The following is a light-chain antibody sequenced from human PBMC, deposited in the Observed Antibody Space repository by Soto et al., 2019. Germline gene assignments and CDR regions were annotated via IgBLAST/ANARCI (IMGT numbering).Light chain of an antibody. CDR3: CSYAGSYTYV. J-gene: IGLJ1*01. CDR1: SSDVGGYNY. Sequence: QSVLTQPRSVSGSPGKSVTISCTGTSSDVGGYNYVSWYQQHPGKAPKLMIYDVSKRPSGVPDRFSGSKSGNTASLTISGLQAEDEADYYCCSYAGSYTYVFGTVTKVTVL. CDR2: DVS. V-gene: IGLV2-11*01.